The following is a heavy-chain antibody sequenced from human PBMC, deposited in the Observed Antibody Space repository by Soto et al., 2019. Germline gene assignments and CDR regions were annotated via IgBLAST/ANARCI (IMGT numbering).Heavy chain of an antibody. CDR2: INSDGSST. J-gene: IGHJ6*02. V-gene: IGHV3-74*01. CDR1: GFTFSSYW. CDR3: ARGGRITIFGVVTGHHYYGMDV. D-gene: IGHD3-3*01. Sequence: PGGSLRLSCAASGFTFSSYWMHWVRQAPGKGLVWVSRINSDGSSTSYADSVKGRFTISRDNAKNTLYLQMNSLRAEDTAVYYCARGGRITIFGVVTGHHYYGMDVWGQGTTVTVSS.